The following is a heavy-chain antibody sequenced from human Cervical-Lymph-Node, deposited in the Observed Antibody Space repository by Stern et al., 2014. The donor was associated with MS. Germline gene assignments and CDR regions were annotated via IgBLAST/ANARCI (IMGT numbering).Heavy chain of an antibody. V-gene: IGHV4-4*02. CDR2: IYHRGAS. J-gene: IGHJ2*01. CDR3: ARERQQYCNSEGCSYWYFDL. Sequence: QVQLQESGPGLVKPSGTLSLTCAVSGGSVSSTNWWSWVRQSPGKGLEWLGNIYHRGASNYRPSPRSRVSISLDTSKNHLSLHLTSVTAADTAVYYCARERQQYCNSEGCSYWYFDLWGRGTLVTVSS. CDR1: GGSVSSTNW. D-gene: IGHD2/OR15-2a*01.